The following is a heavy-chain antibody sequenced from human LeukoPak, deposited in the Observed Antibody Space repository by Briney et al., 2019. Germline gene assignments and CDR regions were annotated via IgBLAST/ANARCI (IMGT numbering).Heavy chain of an antibody. CDR2: ISGSGGST. J-gene: IGHJ4*02. CDR3: AKTDCTSSSCYTIDS. CDR1: GFTFSSYA. Sequence: GGSLRLSCAASGFTFSSYAMSWVRQAPGKGLEWVSAISGSGGSTYYADSGKGRFTISRDNSKNTVYLQMNSLRAEDTAVYYCAKTDCTSSSCYTIDSWGQGTLVTVSS. V-gene: IGHV3-23*01. D-gene: IGHD2-2*02.